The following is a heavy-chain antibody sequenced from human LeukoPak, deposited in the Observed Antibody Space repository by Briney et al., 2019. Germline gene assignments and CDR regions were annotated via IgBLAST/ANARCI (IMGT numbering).Heavy chain of an antibody. CDR1: GGSFSNYY. V-gene: IGHV4-34*01. D-gene: IGHD1-7*01. CDR3: ARRWNYGRNYYIDV. CDR2: INDSGRT. J-gene: IGHJ6*03. Sequence: PSETLSLTCAVYGGSFSNYYWSWIRQPPGKGLEWIGEINDSGRTNYNPSLMSRVTISVDTSKNQFSLRLNSVTATDTAVYYWARRWNYGRNYYIDVWGKGATVSVSS.